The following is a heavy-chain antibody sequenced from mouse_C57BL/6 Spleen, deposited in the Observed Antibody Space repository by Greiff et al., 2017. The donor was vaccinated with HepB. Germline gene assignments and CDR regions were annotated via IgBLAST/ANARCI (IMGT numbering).Heavy chain of an antibody. J-gene: IGHJ3*01. CDR1: GFTFSDYG. CDR2: ISSGSSTI. CDR3: ARRVTSSWFAY. D-gene: IGHD2-2*01. V-gene: IGHV5-17*01. Sequence: EVNLVESGGGLVKPGGSLKLSCAASGFTFSDYGMHWVRQAPEKGLEWVAYISSGSSTIYYADTVKGRFTISRDNAKNTLFLQMTSLRSEDTAMYYCARRVTSSWFAYWGQGTLVTVSA.